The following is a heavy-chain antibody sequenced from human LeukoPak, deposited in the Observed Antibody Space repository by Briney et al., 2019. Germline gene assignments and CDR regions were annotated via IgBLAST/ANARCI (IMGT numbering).Heavy chain of an antibody. Sequence: SETLSLTCAVYGGSFSGYYWSWIRQPPGKGLEWIGEINHSGSTNYNPSLKSRVTIPVDASKNQFSLKLSSVTAADTAVYYCARKLRGAPADYWGQGTLVTVSS. J-gene: IGHJ4*02. CDR3: ARKLRGAPADY. CDR1: GGSFSGYY. D-gene: IGHD2-21*01. V-gene: IGHV4-34*01. CDR2: INHSGST.